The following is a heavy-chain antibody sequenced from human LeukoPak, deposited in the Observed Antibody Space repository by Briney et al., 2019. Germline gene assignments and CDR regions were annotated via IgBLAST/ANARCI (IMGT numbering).Heavy chain of an antibody. CDR2: MNPNSGNT. J-gene: IGHJ3*02. V-gene: IGHV1-8*03. CDR3: ARAGSAAAFDI. CDR1: GYTFTSYD. D-gene: IGHD3-10*01. Sequence: ASVKVSCXASGYTFTSYDINWVRQATGQGLGWMGWMNPNSGNTGYAQKFQGRVTITRNTSISTAYMELSSLRSEDTAVYYCARAGSAAAFDIWGQGTMVTVSS.